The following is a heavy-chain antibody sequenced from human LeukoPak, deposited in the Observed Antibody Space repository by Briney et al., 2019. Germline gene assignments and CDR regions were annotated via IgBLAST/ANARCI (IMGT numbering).Heavy chain of an antibody. Sequence: ASVQVSCKTSGYTFTSYYIHWLRQAPGQRFEWMGWSDPKSGATKYEHFQGRVTITRDTSISTAYMELSRLTSDDTAVDYCAREIVASDLYYYFYMDVWGKGTTVTVSS. V-gene: IGHV1-2*02. CDR1: GYTFTSYY. D-gene: IGHD5-12*01. CDR3: AREIVASDLYYYFYMDV. CDR2: SDPKSGAT. J-gene: IGHJ6*03.